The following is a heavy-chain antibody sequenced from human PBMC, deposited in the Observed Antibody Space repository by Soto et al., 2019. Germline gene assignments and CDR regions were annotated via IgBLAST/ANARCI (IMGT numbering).Heavy chain of an antibody. Sequence: RGSLRLSCAASGFTFSSYGMHWVRQAPGKGLEWVAVIWYDGSNKYYADSVKGRFTISRDNSKNTLYLQRNSLSAEDTAVDYGARERGGMDVWGQGTTVTVSS. D-gene: IGHD3-10*01. V-gene: IGHV3-33*01. CDR3: ARERGGMDV. J-gene: IGHJ6*02. CDR2: IWYDGSNK. CDR1: GFTFSSYG.